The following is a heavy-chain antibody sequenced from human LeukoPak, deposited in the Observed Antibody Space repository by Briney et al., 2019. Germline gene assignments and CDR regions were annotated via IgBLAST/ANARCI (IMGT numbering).Heavy chain of an antibody. D-gene: IGHD1-7*01. Sequence: SQTLSLTCAISGDSFSSNSAAWNWIRQSPSRGLEWLGRAYYRSKWYNDYAVSVKSRITINPDTSKNQFSLQLNSVTPEDTAVYYCAREKPGTTGQNWYFDLWGRGTLVTVSS. CDR2: AYYRSKWYN. J-gene: IGHJ2*01. CDR3: AREKPGTTGQNWYFDL. V-gene: IGHV6-1*01. CDR1: GDSFSSNSAA.